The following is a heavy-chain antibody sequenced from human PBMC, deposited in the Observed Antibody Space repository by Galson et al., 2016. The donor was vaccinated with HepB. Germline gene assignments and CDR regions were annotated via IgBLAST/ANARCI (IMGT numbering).Heavy chain of an antibody. J-gene: IGHJ4*02. D-gene: IGHD5-18*01. CDR1: GYTFTSSD. V-gene: IGHV1-8*01. CDR3: AREIPRKQLWLRFGYFDS. Sequence: SVKVSCKGSGYTFTSSDINWVGQATGQGLEWMGWMNPKSGNTGYAQKFQGRVTMTRDTSISTAYMELSSLRSEDTAVYYCAREIPRKQLWLRFGYFDSWGQGTLVTVSS. CDR2: MNPKSGNT.